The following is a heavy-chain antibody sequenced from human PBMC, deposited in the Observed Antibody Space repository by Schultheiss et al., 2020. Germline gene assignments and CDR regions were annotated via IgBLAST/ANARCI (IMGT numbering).Heavy chain of an antibody. CDR3: TTGSGSYEYFQH. J-gene: IGHJ1*01. CDR2: ISGSGGST. V-gene: IGHV3-23*01. Sequence: GGSLRLSCAASGFTFSSYWMSWVRQAPGKGLEWVSGISGSGGSTYYADSVKGRFTISRDNSKNTLYLQMNSLKTEDTAVYYCTTGSGSYEYFQHWGQGTLVTVYS. D-gene: IGHD1-26*01. CDR1: GFTFSSYW.